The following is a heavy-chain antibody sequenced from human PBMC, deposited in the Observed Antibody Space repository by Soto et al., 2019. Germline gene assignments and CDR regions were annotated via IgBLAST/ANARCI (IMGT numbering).Heavy chain of an antibody. CDR2: IYNSGNT. V-gene: IGHV4-39*07. CDR3: ATFNFCSGGTCPHWFDP. D-gene: IGHD2-15*01. Sequence: SETLSLTCTVSGGSISSSSYYWGWIRQPPGKGLEWIGSIYNSGNTNYNPSLNSRVTISVDTSQNQLSLQLTSVTAADTAMYYCATFNFCSGGTCPHWFDPWGQGTLVTVSS. CDR1: GGSISSSSYY. J-gene: IGHJ5*02.